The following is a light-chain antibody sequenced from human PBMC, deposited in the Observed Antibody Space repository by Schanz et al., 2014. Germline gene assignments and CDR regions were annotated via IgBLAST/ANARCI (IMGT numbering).Light chain of an antibody. V-gene: IGLV1-44*01. J-gene: IGLJ1*01. CDR3: SSYAGSNNLDV. CDR1: SSNIGRNT. Sequence: QSVLTQPPSASGPPGQRVTISCSGGSSNIGRNTVNWYQYLPGTAPKLLIYSNTLRPSGVPDRFSNSKSGTSASLAISGLQSEDEADYYCSSYAGSNNLDVFGTGTKLTVL. CDR2: SNT.